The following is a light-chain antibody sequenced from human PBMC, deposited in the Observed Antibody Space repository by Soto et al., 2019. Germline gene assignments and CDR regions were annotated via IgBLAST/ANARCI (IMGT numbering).Light chain of an antibody. Sequence: DIQMTQSPSALSASAGDRVTITCRASQGINKNLAWYQQRPGEVPKFLIYAASTLQSGVPTRFSGSGSGTDFTLTISSLQPEDVGTYYCQKYDSVPLTFGGGTKVEIK. CDR3: QKYDSVPLT. CDR2: AAS. CDR1: QGINKN. V-gene: IGKV1-27*01. J-gene: IGKJ4*01.